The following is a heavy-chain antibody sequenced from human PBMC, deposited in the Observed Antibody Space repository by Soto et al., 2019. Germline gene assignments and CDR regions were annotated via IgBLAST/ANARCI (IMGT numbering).Heavy chain of an antibody. CDR1: GFTFSSYA. CDR3: FKNARYYDISWPLDGGFDP. V-gene: IGHV3-23*01. J-gene: IGHJ5*02. Sequence: PGGSLRLSCAASGFTFSSYAMSWVRQAPGKGQERVSAISGSGGSTDYADTVKGRFTISRDNSKNTLYLQMNSLIAEDTAVYYCFKNARYYDISWPLDGGFDPWGQGTQVTVSS. CDR2: ISGSGGST. D-gene: IGHD3-9*01.